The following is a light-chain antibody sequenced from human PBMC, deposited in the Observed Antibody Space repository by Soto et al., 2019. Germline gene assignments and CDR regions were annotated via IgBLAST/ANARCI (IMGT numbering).Light chain of an antibody. J-gene: IGLJ2*01. Sequence: QSVLTQPRSVSGSPGQSVTISCTGTSSDVGGYNYVSWYQQHPGKGPKLMIYDVNKRPSGVPDRFSGSKSGNTASLTISGLQAEDEADYYCCSYAGSYTVVFGGGTKLTVL. CDR3: CSYAGSYTVV. CDR2: DVN. CDR1: SSDVGGYNY. V-gene: IGLV2-11*01.